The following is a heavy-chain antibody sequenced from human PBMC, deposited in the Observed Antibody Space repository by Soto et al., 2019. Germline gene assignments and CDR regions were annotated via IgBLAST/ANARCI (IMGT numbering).Heavy chain of an antibody. D-gene: IGHD5-12*01. Sequence: SETLSLTCAVSGGPISSSNWWSWVRQPPGKGLEWIGEIYHSGSTNYNPSLKSRVTISVDKSKNQFSLKLSSVTAADTAVYYCARDPSPGYSGYDISPWGQGXLVTVSS. CDR2: IYHSGST. CDR1: GGPISSSNW. V-gene: IGHV4-4*02. CDR3: ARDPSPGYSGYDISP. J-gene: IGHJ5*02.